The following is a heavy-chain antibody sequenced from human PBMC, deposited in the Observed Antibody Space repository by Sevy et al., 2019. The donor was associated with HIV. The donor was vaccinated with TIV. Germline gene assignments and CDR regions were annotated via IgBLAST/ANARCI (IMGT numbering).Heavy chain of an antibody. V-gene: IGHV1-18*01. CDR3: ARSTSYYYDSSGYYAKSWFDP. D-gene: IGHD3-22*01. J-gene: IGHJ5*02. CDR1: GYTFTSYG. Sequence: ASVKVSCKASGYTFTSYGISWVRQAPGQGLEWMGWISAYNGNTNYAQKLQGRVTMTTDTSTSTAYMELRGLRSDDTAVYYCARSTSYYYDSSGYYAKSWFDPWGQGTLVTVSS. CDR2: ISAYNGNT.